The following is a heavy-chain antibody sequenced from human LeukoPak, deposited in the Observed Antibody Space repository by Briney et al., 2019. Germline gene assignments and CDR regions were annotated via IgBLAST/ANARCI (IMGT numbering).Heavy chain of an antibody. CDR3: AKDYGDYDVIYYFDY. J-gene: IGHJ4*02. D-gene: IGHD4-17*01. CDR2: IWYDGSNK. CDR1: GFTFSVFG. Sequence: GGSLRLSCAASGFTFSVFGMHWVRQAPGKGLEWVAVIWYDGSNKYYADSVKGRFSISRDNSKNTLYLQMNSLRAEDAAVYYCAKDYGDYDVIYYFDYWGLGTLVTVSS. V-gene: IGHV3-33*06.